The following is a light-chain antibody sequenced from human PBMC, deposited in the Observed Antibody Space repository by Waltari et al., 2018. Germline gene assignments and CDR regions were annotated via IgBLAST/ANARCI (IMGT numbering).Light chain of an antibody. V-gene: IGKV3-11*01. CDR2: DAS. Sequence: EVVLTQSPATLSLSPGERVTLSCRASQSVSVYLAWYQQRPGQAPRLLIYDASDRATGVPARFSGSGSGTDFTLTISSLEPEDFAVYYCQQRTDRPPVTFGQGTRVEMK. CDR1: QSVSVY. J-gene: IGKJ1*01. CDR3: QQRTDRPPVT.